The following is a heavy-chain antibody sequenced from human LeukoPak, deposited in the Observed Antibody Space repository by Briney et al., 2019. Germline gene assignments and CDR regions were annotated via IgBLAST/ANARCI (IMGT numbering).Heavy chain of an antibody. CDR1: GFTFSSYS. CDR2: ISSSSITI. J-gene: IGHJ6*02. V-gene: IGHV3-48*04. CDR3: ARIVRDYYYGMDV. D-gene: IGHD3-22*01. Sequence: PGGSLRLSCAASGFTFSSYSMNWVRQAPGKGLEWVSYISSSSITIYYADSVKGRFTISRDNARNSLYLQMNSLRAEDTAVYYCARIVRDYYYGMDVWGQGTTVTVSS.